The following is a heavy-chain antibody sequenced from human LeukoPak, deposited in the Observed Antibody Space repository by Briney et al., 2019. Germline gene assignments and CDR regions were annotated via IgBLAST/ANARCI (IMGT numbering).Heavy chain of an antibody. Sequence: SQTLSLTCTVSGGSISSYYWSWIRQPPGKGLEWIGYIYYSGSTNYNPSLKSRVTISVDTSKNQFSLKLSSVTAADTAVYYCARDSTMDYYDSSGYYPWGQGTMVTVSS. D-gene: IGHD3-22*01. V-gene: IGHV4-59*01. CDR1: GGSISSYY. CDR2: IYYSGST. CDR3: ARDSTMDYYDSSGYYP. J-gene: IGHJ3*01.